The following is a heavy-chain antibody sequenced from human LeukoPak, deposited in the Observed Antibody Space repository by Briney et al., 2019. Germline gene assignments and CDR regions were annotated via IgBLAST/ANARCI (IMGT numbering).Heavy chain of an antibody. CDR3: ARDLVGATSGAFDI. Sequence: SETLSLTCTVSGYSISSGYYWGWIRQPPGKGLEWIGSIYHSGSTYYNPSLKSRVTISVDTSKNQFSLKLSSVPAADTAVYYCARDLVGATSGAFDIWGQGTMVTVSS. CDR1: GYSISSGYY. V-gene: IGHV4-38-2*02. CDR2: IYHSGST. D-gene: IGHD1-26*01. J-gene: IGHJ3*02.